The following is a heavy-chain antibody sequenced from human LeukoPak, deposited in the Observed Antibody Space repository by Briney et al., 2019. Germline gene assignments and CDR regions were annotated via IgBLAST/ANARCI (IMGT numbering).Heavy chain of an antibody. CDR3: ARDLSLYYYGSGSYNGYYYYYMDV. V-gene: IGHV1-8*03. CDR2: MNPNSGNT. CDR1: GYTFTSYD. J-gene: IGHJ6*03. Sequence: ASVKVSCKASGYTFTSYDINWVRQATGQGLEWMGWMNPNSGNTGYAQKFQGRVTITRNTSISTAYMELRSLRSDDTAVYYCARDLSLYYYGSGSYNGYYYYYMDVWGKGTTVTVSS. D-gene: IGHD3-10*01.